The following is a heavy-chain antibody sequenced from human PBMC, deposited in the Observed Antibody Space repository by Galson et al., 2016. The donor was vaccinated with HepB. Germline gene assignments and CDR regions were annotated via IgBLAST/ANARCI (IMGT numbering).Heavy chain of an antibody. CDR3: AKDRDYPHTWLDP. D-gene: IGHD4-11*01. CDR2: ITYDGNNK. CDR1: GFMFRSYG. Sequence: SLRLSCAASGFMFRSYGMHWVRQAPGKGLEWVAVITYDGNNKYYGDSVKGRFTISRDNSNSTLFLEMDNLRAEDTAVYYCAKDRDYPHTWLDPWGQGTLVTVSS. J-gene: IGHJ5*02. V-gene: IGHV3-30*18.